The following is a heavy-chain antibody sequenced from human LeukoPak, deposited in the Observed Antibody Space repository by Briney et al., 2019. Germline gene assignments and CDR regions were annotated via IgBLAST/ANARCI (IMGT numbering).Heavy chain of an antibody. J-gene: IGHJ4*02. Sequence: ASVKVSCKASGYSFTNYYLHWVRQAPGQGFEWMGIINPGGGSTTYAQKFQGRVTMTRDTSTSTVYMELSSLRSEDTAVYYCARADWSMLEYWGQGTLVTVSS. D-gene: IGHD1-1*01. CDR1: GYSFTNYY. CDR2: INPGGGST. V-gene: IGHV1-46*01. CDR3: ARADWSMLEY.